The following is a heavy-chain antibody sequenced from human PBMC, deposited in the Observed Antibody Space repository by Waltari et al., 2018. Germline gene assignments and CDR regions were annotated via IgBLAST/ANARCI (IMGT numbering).Heavy chain of an antibody. CDR1: GFTFRFYT. J-gene: IGHJ4*02. CDR2: ISASSTYI. Sequence: EVQLVESGGGLVTPGGSLRLSCAASGFTFRFYTMTWVRQAPGKGLEWVSSISASSTYIYYADSMKGRFTISRDNAKNSLYLQMNSLRAEDTAVYYCASGYSSSSLDYWGQGTLVTVSS. V-gene: IGHV3-21*01. D-gene: IGHD6-6*01. CDR3: ASGYSSSSLDY.